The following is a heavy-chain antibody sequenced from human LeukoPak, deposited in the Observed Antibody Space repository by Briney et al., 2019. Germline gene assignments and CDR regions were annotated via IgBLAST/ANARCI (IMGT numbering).Heavy chain of an antibody. CDR1: GFIFSTYG. CDR2: IRHDGSIK. CDR3: AKDSLADIDY. V-gene: IGHV3-30*02. J-gene: IGHJ4*02. D-gene: IGHD3-16*01. Sequence: GGSLRLSCAASGFIFSTYGMYWVPQAPGKGLEWVAFIRHDGSIKNYADSVKGRSTISRDNSKNTLYLQMNSLGAEDTAVYYCAKDSLADIDYWGQGALVTVSS.